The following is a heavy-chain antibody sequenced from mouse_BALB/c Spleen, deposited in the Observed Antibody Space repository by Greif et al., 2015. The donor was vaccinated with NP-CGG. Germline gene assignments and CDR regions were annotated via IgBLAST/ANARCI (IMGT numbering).Heavy chain of an antibody. D-gene: IGHD3-1*01. CDR1: GFIFTDYY. J-gene: IGHJ4*01. V-gene: IGHV7-3*02. CDR2: IRNKANGYTT. Sequence: DVHLVESGGGLVQPGGSLRLSCATSGFIFTDYYMSWVRQPPGKALEWLGFIRNKANGYTTEYSASVKGRFTISRDNSQSILYLQMNTLRAEDSATYYCARENRARATYYAMDYWGQGTSVTVSS. CDR3: ARENRARATYYAMDY.